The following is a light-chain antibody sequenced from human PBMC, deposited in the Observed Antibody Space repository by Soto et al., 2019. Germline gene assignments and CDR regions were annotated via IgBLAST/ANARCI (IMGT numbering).Light chain of an antibody. J-gene: IGKJ1*01. CDR1: QTVNTY. V-gene: IGKV1-39*01. CDR3: QQGYSNPWP. CDR2: AAC. Sequence: IEMTQSTSSLSASIGDRVAITYRASQTVNTYLHWYQQKTGKASKLLIYAACNLQSGVSSRFSGSGSETNFTLSLNSLQPEDFATYYCQQGYSNPWPFGQGTKVE.